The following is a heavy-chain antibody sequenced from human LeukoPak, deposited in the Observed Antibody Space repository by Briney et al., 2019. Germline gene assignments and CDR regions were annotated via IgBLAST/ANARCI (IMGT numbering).Heavy chain of an antibody. Sequence: GASVKVSCKASGGTFSSYAISWVRQAPGQGLEWMGGIIPIFGTANYAQKFQGRVTITADESTSTAYMELSSLRSEDTAVYYCARDRVKARFTMVRGTWFDPWGQGTLVTVSS. CDR2: IIPIFGTA. V-gene: IGHV1-69*13. J-gene: IGHJ5*02. CDR3: ARDRVKARFTMVRGTWFDP. CDR1: GGTFSSYA. D-gene: IGHD3-10*01.